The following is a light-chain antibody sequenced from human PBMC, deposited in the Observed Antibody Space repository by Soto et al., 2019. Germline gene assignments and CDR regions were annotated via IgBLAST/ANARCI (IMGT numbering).Light chain of an antibody. CDR3: QQWSSSPRT. J-gene: IGKJ2*01. CDR1: QSLTNSR. CDR2: GGS. Sequence: EMVWTQLPGTLALSPGERATLSCRASQSLTNSRLAWYQQKPGQAPKVLIYGGSKRATGIPDRFSGSGSGTDFTLTISRLEPEYFAVYYCQQWSSSPRTFGQGTKLEIK. V-gene: IGKV3-20*01.